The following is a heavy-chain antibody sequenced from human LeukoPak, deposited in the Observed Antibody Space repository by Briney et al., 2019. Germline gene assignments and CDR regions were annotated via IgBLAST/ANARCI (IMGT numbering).Heavy chain of an antibody. J-gene: IGHJ4*02. CDR2: ITWHGRST. CDR3: TRATTRRVPAATIDS. CDR1: GFIFDDFS. Sequence: GRSLRLSCAASGFIFDDFSMFWVRQVPGKGLEWVSSITWHGRSTAYADSVRGRFTISRDNAKYSLYLQMNSLRPEDTAFYYCTRATTRRVPAATIDSWGQGTLVTVSS. D-gene: IGHD6-13*01. V-gene: IGHV3-9*01.